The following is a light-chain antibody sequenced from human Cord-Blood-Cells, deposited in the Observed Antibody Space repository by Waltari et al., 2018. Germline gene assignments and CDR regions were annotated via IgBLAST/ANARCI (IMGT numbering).Light chain of an antibody. CDR3: CSYAGSSTV. Sequence: QSALTQPASVSGSPGQSITISCTGTSSDVGSYNLVSWYQQHPGNAPELMIYEGSKRPSVVSNRCSGSKSGNTASLTIAGLQAEDEADYYCCSYAGSSTVFGGGTKLTVL. CDR2: EGS. V-gene: IGLV2-23*01. J-gene: IGLJ3*02. CDR1: SSDVGSYNL.